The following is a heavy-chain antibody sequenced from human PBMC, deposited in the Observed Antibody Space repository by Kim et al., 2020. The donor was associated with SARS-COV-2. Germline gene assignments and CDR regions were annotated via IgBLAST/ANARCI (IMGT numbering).Heavy chain of an antibody. D-gene: IGHD6-13*01. CDR3: ARDSPGIAAPFDY. Sequence: YTPSLKSRVTISVDTSKNQFSLTLSSVTAADTAVYYCARDSPGIAAPFDYWGQGTLVTVSS. V-gene: IGHV4-39*07. J-gene: IGHJ4*02.